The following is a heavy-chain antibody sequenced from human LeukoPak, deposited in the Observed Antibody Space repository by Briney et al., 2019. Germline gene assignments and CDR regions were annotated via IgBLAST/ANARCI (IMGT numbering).Heavy chain of an antibody. V-gene: IGHV3-53*01. CDR1: GFTLSNAW. Sequence: GGSLRLSCAASGFTLSNAWMNWVRQAPGKGLEWVSGITKGGNTYYIDSVKGRFTISRDNSNSMVFLQMDSLTADDTALYFCARGGYTYGPGLWGQGTLVTVSS. CDR2: ITKGGNT. CDR3: ARGGYTYGPGL. D-gene: IGHD5-18*01. J-gene: IGHJ4*02.